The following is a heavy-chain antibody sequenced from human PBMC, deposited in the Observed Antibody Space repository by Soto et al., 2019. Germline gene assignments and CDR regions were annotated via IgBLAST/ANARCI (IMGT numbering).Heavy chain of an antibody. CDR3: ARNSPYAYCGGDCYSAFDI. Sequence: GGSLRLSCAASGFIFSDYYMSWIRQAPGEGLQWVSYLGSSGSTIYYADSVKGRFTISRDNAKNSLYLQLNNLRAEDTAVYYCARNSPYAYCGGDCYSAFDIWGQGTMVTVSS. J-gene: IGHJ3*02. CDR2: LGSSGSTI. D-gene: IGHD2-21*02. CDR1: GFIFSDYY. V-gene: IGHV3-11*01.